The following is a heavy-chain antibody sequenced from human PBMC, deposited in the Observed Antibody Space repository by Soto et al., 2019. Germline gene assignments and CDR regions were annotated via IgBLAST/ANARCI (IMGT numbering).Heavy chain of an antibody. CDR1: GYSFTNDW. J-gene: IGHJ3*02. CDR3: AIQGRRGSYWGNGAFDI. V-gene: IGHV5-51*01. CDR2: IYPGDSDT. Sequence: PGESLKISCKGSGYSFTNDWIGWVRQMPGKGLEWMGIIYPGDSDTRYSPSFQGQVTISVDKSISTAYLQWSSLKASDTAIYYCAIQGRRGSYWGNGAFDIWGRGTMVTVSS. D-gene: IGHD1-26*01.